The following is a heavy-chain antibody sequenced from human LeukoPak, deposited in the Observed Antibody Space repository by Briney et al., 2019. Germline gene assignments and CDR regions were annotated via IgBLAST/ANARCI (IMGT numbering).Heavy chain of an antibody. CDR2: IYSGGST. J-gene: IGHJ4*02. V-gene: IGHV3-53*05. D-gene: IGHD6-19*01. Sequence: GGSLRLSCAASGFTVSSNYMSWVRQAPGKGLEWVSVIYSGGSTYYADSVKGRFTISRDNAKNSLYLQMNSLRAEDTALYYCAKDISSSGPYYFDYWGQGTLVTVSS. CDR1: GFTVSSNY. CDR3: AKDISSSGPYYFDY.